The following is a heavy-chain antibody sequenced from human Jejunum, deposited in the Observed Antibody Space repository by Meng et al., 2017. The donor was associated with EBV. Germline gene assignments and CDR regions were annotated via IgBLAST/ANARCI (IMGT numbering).Heavy chain of an antibody. CDR1: VVTASCCHEY. V-gene: IGHV4-30-4*01. CDR3: ARNAVRVGSGSYSTFDF. D-gene: IGHD3-10*01. J-gene: IGHJ4*02. Sequence: VQPSVSVRVLVHACEPLTVSCDVSVVTASCCHEYWICLRPPSGNVLEWMGYIYYSAVTYYTPSLQSRVAISLDTTRNKFSLKLNSVTAADTAMYYCARNAVRVGSGSYSTFDFWGQGSLVTVSS. CDR2: IYYSAVT.